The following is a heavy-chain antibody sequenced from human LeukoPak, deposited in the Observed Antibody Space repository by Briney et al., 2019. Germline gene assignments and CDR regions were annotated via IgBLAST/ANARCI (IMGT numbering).Heavy chain of an antibody. D-gene: IGHD6-13*01. V-gene: IGHV3-15*01. Sequence: GGSLRLSCAASGFTLSSYSMNWVRQAPGKGLEWVGRIKSKTDGGTTDYAAPVKGRFTISRDDSKNTLYLQMNSLKTEDTAVYYCTTVASYSSSWGYWGQGTLVTVSS. J-gene: IGHJ4*02. CDR3: TTVASYSSSWGY. CDR2: IKSKTDGGTT. CDR1: GFTLSSYS.